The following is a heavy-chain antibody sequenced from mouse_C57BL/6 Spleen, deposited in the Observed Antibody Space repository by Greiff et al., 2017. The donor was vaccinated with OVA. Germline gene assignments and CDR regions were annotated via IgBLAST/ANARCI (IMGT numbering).Heavy chain of an antibody. V-gene: IGHV1-62-2*01. D-gene: IGHD2-5*01. CDR3: ARHEDSLYSNYVGAMDY. CDR1: GYTFTEYT. CDR2: FYPGSGSI. J-gene: IGHJ4*01. Sequence: VQLVESGAELVKPGASVKLSCKASGYTFTEYTIHWVKQRSGQGLEWIGWFYPGSGSIKYNEKFKDKATLTADKSSSTVYMELSRLTSEDSAVYFCARHEDSLYSNYVGAMDYWGQGTSVTVSS.